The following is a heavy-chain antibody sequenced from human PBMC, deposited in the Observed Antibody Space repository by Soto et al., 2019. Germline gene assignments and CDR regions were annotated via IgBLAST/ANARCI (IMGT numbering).Heavy chain of an antibody. D-gene: IGHD1-7*01. CDR3: AKPAPLGAGTTRYFDY. J-gene: IGHJ4*02. V-gene: IGHV3-23*01. Sequence: PGGSLRLSCAASGFTFSSSGMSWVRQAPGKGLEWVSAISASGGSTYYADSVKGRFTISRDNSKNTLYLQMNSLRAEDTAIYYCAKPAPLGAGTTRYFDYWGQGALVTV. CDR1: GFTFSSSG. CDR2: ISASGGST.